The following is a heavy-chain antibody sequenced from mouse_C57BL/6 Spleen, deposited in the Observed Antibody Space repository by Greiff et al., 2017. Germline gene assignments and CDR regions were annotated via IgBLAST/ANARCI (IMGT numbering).Heavy chain of an antibody. CDR2: INPNNGGT. CDR3: ARAYYSNYGFAY. J-gene: IGHJ3*01. Sequence: VQLQQSGPELVKPGASVKIPCKASGYTFTDYNMDWVKQSHGKSLEWIGDINPNNGGTIYNQKFKGKATLTVDKSSSTAYRELRSLTSEDTAVYYCARAYYSNYGFAYWGQGTLVTVSA. D-gene: IGHD2-5*01. CDR1: GYTFTDYN. V-gene: IGHV1-18*01.